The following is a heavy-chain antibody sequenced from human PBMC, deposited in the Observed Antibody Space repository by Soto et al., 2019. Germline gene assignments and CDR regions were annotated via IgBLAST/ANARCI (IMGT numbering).Heavy chain of an antibody. CDR3: ALPTKRGGYVSFDY. CDR1: GFTFSSAW. J-gene: IGHJ4*02. Sequence: EVQLVESGGDLVKPGGSLRLSCAASGFTFSSAWMNWVRQAPGEGLEWVGRIKSKTDGGTTDYAAPVKGRFTISRDDSTNTLYLQLSSLKTEDTAVYYCALPTKRGGYVSFDYWGQGTLVTVSS. D-gene: IGHD3-16*01. CDR2: IKSKTDGGTT. V-gene: IGHV3-15*07.